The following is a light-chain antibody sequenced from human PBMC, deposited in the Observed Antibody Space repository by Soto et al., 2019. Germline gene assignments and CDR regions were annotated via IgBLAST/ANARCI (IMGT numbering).Light chain of an antibody. CDR2: GAS. CDR3: QQYGSSGT. J-gene: IGKJ1*01. Sequence: EIVLSQPPCTLSLSPLERSTLSCRASQSVSNNYLAWYQQKPGQAPRLLIYGASNRATGIPDRFSGSGSGTDFTLTISRLEPEDFAVYYCQQYGSSGTFGQGTKVDIK. CDR1: QSVSNNY. V-gene: IGKV3-20*01.